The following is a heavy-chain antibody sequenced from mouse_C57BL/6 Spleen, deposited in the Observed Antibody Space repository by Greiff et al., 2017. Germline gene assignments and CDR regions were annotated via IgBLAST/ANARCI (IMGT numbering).Heavy chain of an antibody. D-gene: IGHD2-5*01. CDR2: ISSGGDYI. CDR3: TRDHYYSNYFDY. CDR1: GFTFSSYA. V-gene: IGHV5-9-1*02. J-gene: IGHJ2*01. Sequence: EVQLVESGEGLVKPGGSLKLSCAASGFTFSSYAMSWVRQTPEKRLEWVAYISSGGDYIYYADTVKGRFTSSRDNARNTLYLQMSSLKSEDTAMYYCTRDHYYSNYFDYWGQGTTLTVSS.